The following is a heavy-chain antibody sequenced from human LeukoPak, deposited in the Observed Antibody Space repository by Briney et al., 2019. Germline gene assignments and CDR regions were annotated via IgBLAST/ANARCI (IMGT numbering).Heavy chain of an antibody. D-gene: IGHD6-6*01. V-gene: IGHV3-7*01. CDR1: GLTLSIYW. CDR2: KNEDGSNK. J-gene: IGHJ5*02. Sequence: PGESLSLSCAASGLTLSIYWMIWVRQAAGKGLEWMDNKNEDGSNKYYVDSVEGRFTMSRDDAKNALYLEMNSLRAEDTAMYYCASSTYSSSPSWGQGTLVTVSS. CDR3: ASSTYSSSPS.